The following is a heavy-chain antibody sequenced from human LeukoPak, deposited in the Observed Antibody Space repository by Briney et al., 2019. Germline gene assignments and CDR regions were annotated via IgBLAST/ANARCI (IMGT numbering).Heavy chain of an antibody. D-gene: IGHD2-15*01. Sequence: PGGSLRLSCAASGFTFSSYAMSWVRQAPGKGLEWVSAISGSGGSTYYADSVKGRFTISRGNSKNTLYLQMNSLRAEDTAVYYCAKHSGGSRYSSFDYWGQGTLVTVSS. J-gene: IGHJ4*02. CDR1: GFTFSSYA. CDR3: AKHSGGSRYSSFDY. V-gene: IGHV3-23*01. CDR2: ISGSGGST.